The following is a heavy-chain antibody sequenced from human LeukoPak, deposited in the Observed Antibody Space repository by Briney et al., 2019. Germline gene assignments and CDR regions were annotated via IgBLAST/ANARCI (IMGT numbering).Heavy chain of an antibody. J-gene: IGHJ4*02. CDR1: GGSISSGSYY. D-gene: IGHD6-13*01. CDR2: IYTSGST. V-gene: IGHV4-61*02. CDR3: ASTDSSSWNY. Sequence: PSETLSLTCTVSGGSISSGSYYWSWIRQPAGKGLEWIGRIYTSGSTSYNPSLKSRVTISVDTSKNQFSLKLSSVTAADTAVYYCASTDSSSWNYWGQGTLVTVSS.